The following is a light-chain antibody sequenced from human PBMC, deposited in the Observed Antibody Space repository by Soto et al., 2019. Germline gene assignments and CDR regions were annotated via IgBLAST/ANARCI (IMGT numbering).Light chain of an antibody. CDR3: QQYNNWRPLPT. V-gene: IGKV3-15*01. Sequence: EIVMTQSPATLSVSPGERATLSCRASQRVSSNLAWYQQKPGQAPRLLIYGASTRATGIPARFSGSGSRTEITLTIRSLQSEDFEVYYCQQYNNWRPLPTVGGGTKVEIK. CDR1: QRVSSN. J-gene: IGKJ4*01. CDR2: GAS.